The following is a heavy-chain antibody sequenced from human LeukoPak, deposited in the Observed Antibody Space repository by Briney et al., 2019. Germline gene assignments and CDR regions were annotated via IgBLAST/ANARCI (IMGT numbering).Heavy chain of an antibody. J-gene: IGHJ6*03. CDR3: ARGPGFRPVIVVVPAAMDV. Sequence: SETLSLTCAVYGGFFSAYYWSGIRQPPGKGLEWIGEINHSGSTNYNPSLKSRVTISVDTSKNQFSLTLSSVTAADTAVYYCARGPGFRPVIVVVPAAMDVWGKGTTVTVSS. CDR1: GGFFSAYY. CDR2: INHSGST. D-gene: IGHD2-2*01. V-gene: IGHV4-34*01.